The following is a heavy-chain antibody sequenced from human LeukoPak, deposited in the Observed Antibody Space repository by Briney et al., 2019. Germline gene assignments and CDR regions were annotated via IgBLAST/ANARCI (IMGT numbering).Heavy chain of an antibody. J-gene: IGHJ5*02. CDR1: GGSISSGSYY. CDR3: ARAPNYGSGSYWVWFDP. V-gene: IGHV4-61*02. Sequence: PSETLSLTCTVSGGSISSGSYYWSWIRQPAGKGLEWIGRIYTSGSTNYNPSLKSRVTISVDTSKNQFSLKLSSVTAADTAVYYCARAPNYGSGSYWVWFDPWGQGTLVTVSS. D-gene: IGHD3-10*01. CDR2: IYTSGST.